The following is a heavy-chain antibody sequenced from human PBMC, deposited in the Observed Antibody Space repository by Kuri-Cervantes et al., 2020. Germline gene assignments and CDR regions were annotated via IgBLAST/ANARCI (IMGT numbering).Heavy chain of an antibody. J-gene: IGHJ4*02. CDR2: INPNSGGT. D-gene: IGHD4-17*01. CDR1: GYTFTGYY. CDR3: ARDMTAVTTSYFDY. V-gene: IGHV1-2*04. Sequence: ASVKVSCKASGYTFTGYYMHWVRQAPGQGLEWMGWINPNSGGTNYAQKFQGWVTMTRDTSISTAYMELSSLRSDDTAVYYCARDMTAVTTSYFDYWGQGTLVTVSS.